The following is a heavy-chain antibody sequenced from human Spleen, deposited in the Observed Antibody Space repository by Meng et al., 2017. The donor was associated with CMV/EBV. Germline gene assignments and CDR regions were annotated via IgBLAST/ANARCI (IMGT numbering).Heavy chain of an antibody. V-gene: IGHV1-2*02. Sequence: SGYTFTGYYMHWVRQAPGQGLEWMGWINPNSGGTNYAQKFQGRVTMTRDTSISTAYMELSRLRSDDTAVYYCARVGLDYVDKNLFDYWGQGTLVTVS. CDR3: ARVGLDYVDKNLFDY. D-gene: IGHD4-17*01. J-gene: IGHJ4*02. CDR2: INPNSGGT. CDR1: GYTFTGYY.